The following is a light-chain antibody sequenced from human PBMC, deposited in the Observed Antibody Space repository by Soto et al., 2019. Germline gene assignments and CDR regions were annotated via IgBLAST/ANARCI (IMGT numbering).Light chain of an antibody. CDR2: DVS. CDR1: SSDVGGYNY. V-gene: IGLV2-14*01. Sequence: QSALTQPASVSGSPGQSITISCTGTSSDVGGYNYVSWYQQHPGKAPKLMIYDVSNRPSGVSNRFSGSKSGNTASLTISGLQAEDEAYYYCSSYTSSSIPVVFGGGTKLTVL. CDR3: SSYTSSSIPVV. J-gene: IGLJ2*01.